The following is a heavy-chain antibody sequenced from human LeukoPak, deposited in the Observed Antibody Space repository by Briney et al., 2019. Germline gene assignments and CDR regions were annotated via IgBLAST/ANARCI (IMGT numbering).Heavy chain of an antibody. CDR1: GGSFSGYY. V-gene: IGHV4-34*01. CDR2: INHSGST. J-gene: IGHJ3*02. Sequence: SETLSLTCAVDGGSFSGYYWSWRRQPPGKGGEGTGEINHSGSTNYNPSLKSRVTISVDTSKNQFSLKLSSVTAADTAVYYCARIRRRQAFDIWGQGTMVTVSS. CDR3: ARIRRRQAFDI.